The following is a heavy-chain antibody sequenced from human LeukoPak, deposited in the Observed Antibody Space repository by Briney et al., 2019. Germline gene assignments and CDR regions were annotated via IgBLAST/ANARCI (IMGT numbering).Heavy chain of an antibody. D-gene: IGHD6-19*01. Sequence: GGSLRLSCAASGFIFRNYGMNWVRQPPGKGLEWVSGVSPNGETAYYADSVKGRFTISRDNSKNTVYLQMNSLRAEDTAVYYCARAPNYSSGWYFDYWGQGTLVTVSS. CDR1: GFIFRNYG. V-gene: IGHV3-23*01. CDR3: ARAPNYSSGWYFDY. CDR2: VSPNGETA. J-gene: IGHJ4*02.